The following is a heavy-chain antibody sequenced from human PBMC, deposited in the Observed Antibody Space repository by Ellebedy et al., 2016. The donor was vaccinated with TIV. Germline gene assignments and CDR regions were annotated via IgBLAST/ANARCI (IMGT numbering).Heavy chain of an antibody. J-gene: IGHJ4*02. CDR1: GDSVSSNSAA. V-gene: IGHV6-1*01. CDR3: ARDSMVRGVIMFDY. D-gene: IGHD3-10*01. Sequence: SQTLSLTCAISGDSVSSNSAAWNWIRQSPSRGLEWLGRTYYRSKWYNDYAVSVKSRITINPDTSKNQFYLQLNSVTPEDTAVYYCARDSMVRGVIMFDYWGQGTLVTVSS. CDR2: TYYRSKWYN.